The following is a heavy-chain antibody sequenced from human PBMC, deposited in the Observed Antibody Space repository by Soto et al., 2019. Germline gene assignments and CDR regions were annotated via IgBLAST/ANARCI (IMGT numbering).Heavy chain of an antibody. CDR2: IYYSGST. CDR1: GGSISSGDYY. J-gene: IGHJ6*02. CDR3: ARATVRAGYGMDV. Sequence: SETLSLTCTVSGGSISSGDYYWSWIRQPPGKGLEWIGYIYYSGSTYYNPSLKSRVTISVDTSKNQFSLKLSSATAADTAVYYCARATVRAGYGMDVWGQGTTVTVSS. V-gene: IGHV4-30-4*01. D-gene: IGHD3-16*02.